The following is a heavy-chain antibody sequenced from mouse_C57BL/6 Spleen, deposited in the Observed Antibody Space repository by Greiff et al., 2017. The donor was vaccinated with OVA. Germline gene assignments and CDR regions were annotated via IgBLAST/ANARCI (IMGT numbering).Heavy chain of an antibody. Sequence: EVQVVESGGGLVKPGGSLKLSCAASGFTFSDYGMHWVRQAPEKGLEWVAYISSGSSTIYYADTVKGRFTISRDNAKNTLFLQMTSLRSEDTAMYYCARKWDGGAMDYWGQGTSVTVSS. V-gene: IGHV5-17*01. CDR2: ISSGSSTI. CDR3: ARKWDGGAMDY. J-gene: IGHJ4*01. CDR1: GFTFSDYG. D-gene: IGHD1-3*01.